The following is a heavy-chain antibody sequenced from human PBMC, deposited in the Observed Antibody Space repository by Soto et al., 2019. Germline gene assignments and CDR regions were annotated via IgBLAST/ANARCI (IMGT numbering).Heavy chain of an antibody. CDR1: GDSVSSNSAA. D-gene: IGHD2-15*01. V-gene: IGHV6-1*01. CDR3: ARSPGYCSGGSCYYYYYGMDV. CDR2: TYYRPKWYN. Sequence: SPTLSLTCAISGDSVSSNSAAWNWIRQSPSRGLEWLGRTYYRPKWYNDYAVSVKSRITINPDTSKNQFSLQLNSVTPEDTAVYYCARSPGYCSGGSCYYYYYGMDVWGQGTTVTVSS. J-gene: IGHJ6*02.